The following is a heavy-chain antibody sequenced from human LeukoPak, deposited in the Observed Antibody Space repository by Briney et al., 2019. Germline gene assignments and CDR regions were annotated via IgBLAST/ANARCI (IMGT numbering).Heavy chain of an antibody. CDR2: IRYDGSNK. CDR3: AKDLPLIVVVPAAITFDY. V-gene: IGHV3-30*02. CDR1: GFTFSSYG. Sequence: PGGSLRLSCAASGFTFSSYGMHWVRQAPGKGLEWVAFIRYDGSNKHYADSVKGRFTISRDNSKNTLYLQMNSLRAEDTAVYYCAKDLPLIVVVPAAITFDYWGQGTLVTVS. D-gene: IGHD2-2*02. J-gene: IGHJ4*02.